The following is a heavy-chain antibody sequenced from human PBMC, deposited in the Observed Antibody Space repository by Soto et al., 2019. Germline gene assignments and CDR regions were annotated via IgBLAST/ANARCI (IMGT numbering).Heavy chain of an antibody. D-gene: IGHD6-13*01. CDR1: GFTFDDYA. Sequence: GGSLRLSCAASGFTFDDYAMHWVRQAPGKGLEWVSGISWNSGSIGYVDSVKGRFTISRDNAKNSLYLQMNSLRPEDTALYYCVKDAATDNWFDPWGQGTLVTVSS. V-gene: IGHV3-9*01. CDR2: ISWNSGSI. CDR3: VKDAATDNWFDP. J-gene: IGHJ5*02.